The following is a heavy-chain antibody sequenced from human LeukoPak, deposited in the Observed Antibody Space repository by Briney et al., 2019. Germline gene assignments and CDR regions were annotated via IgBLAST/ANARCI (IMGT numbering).Heavy chain of an antibody. D-gene: IGHD2-2*01. CDR1: GFTFSSYG. V-gene: IGHV3-30*03. Sequence: PGRSLRLSCAASGFTFSSYGMHWVRQAPGKGLEWVAVISYDGSNKYYADSVKGRFTISRDNSKNTLYLQMNSLRAEDTAVYYCAVNDGYCSSTSCPAFDYWGQGTLVTVSS. J-gene: IGHJ4*02. CDR3: AVNDGYCSSTSCPAFDY. CDR2: ISYDGSNK.